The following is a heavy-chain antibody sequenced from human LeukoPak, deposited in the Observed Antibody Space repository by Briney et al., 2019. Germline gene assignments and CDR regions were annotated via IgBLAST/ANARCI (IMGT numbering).Heavy chain of an antibody. CDR3: ARLLKDSPWELRAGHFDY. V-gene: IGHV4-61*02. Sequence: PSETLSLTCTVSGGSISSGSYYWSWIRQPAGKGLEWIGRIYTSGSTNYNPSLKSRVTISVDTSKNQFSLKLSSVTAADTAVYYCARLLKDSPWELRAGHFDYWGQGTLVTVSS. J-gene: IGHJ4*02. CDR1: GGSISSGSYY. D-gene: IGHD1-26*01. CDR2: IYTSGST.